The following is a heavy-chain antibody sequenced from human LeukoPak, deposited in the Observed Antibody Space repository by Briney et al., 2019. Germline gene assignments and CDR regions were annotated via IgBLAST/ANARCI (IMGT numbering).Heavy chain of an antibody. CDR1: GYTFTSYG. V-gene: IGHV1-18*01. CDR3: ATDRCSGGSCYSLPDYYYYGMDV. Sequence: ASVKVSCKASGYTFTSYGISWVRQAPGQGLEWMGWISAYNGNTNYAQKLQGRVTMTEDTSTDTAYMELSSLRSEDTAVYYCATDRCSGGSCYSLPDYYYYGMDVWGQGTTVTVSS. D-gene: IGHD2-15*01. CDR2: ISAYNGNT. J-gene: IGHJ6*02.